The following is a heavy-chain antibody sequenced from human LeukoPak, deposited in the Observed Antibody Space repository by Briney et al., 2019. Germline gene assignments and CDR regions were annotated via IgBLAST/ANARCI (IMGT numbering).Heavy chain of an antibody. CDR3: ASLGLDSSGYYDFDY. J-gene: IGHJ4*02. CDR1: GGSISSYY. V-gene: IGHV4-59*08. CDR2: IYYSGST. D-gene: IGHD3-22*01. Sequence: PSETLSLTCTVPGGSISSYYWSWIRQPPGKGLEWIGYIYYSGSTNYNPSLKSRVTISVDTSKYQFTLKLSSVAAADTAVYYCASLGLDSSGYYDFDYRGQGTLVTVSS.